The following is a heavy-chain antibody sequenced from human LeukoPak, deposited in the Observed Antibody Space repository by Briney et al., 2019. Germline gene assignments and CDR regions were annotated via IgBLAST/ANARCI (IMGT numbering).Heavy chain of an antibody. V-gene: IGHV4-34*01. D-gene: IGHD6-6*01. CDR3: ARGSTARGLIGYYYYYMDV. Sequence: PSETLSLTCTVSGGSISSYYWSWLRQPPGKGLEWIGEINHSGSTNYNPSLTSRVTISVDTSKNQFSLKLSSVTAADTAVYYCARGSTARGLIGYYYYYMDVWGKGTTVTVSS. CDR2: INHSGST. CDR1: GGSISSYY. J-gene: IGHJ6*03.